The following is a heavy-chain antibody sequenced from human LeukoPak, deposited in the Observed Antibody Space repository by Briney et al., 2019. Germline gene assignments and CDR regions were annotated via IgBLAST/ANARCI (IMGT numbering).Heavy chain of an antibody. CDR1: GNSIRNVGYS. D-gene: IGHD5-18*01. Sequence: SETLSLTCTVSGNSIRNVGYSWSWIRQPPGKGLEWIGYIRYSGRTQYNPSLKSRVTISIDKSKNQFSLKLISVTAADTAVYYCARAGYSYGLDFWGQGTQVTVSS. J-gene: IGHJ4*02. V-gene: IGHV4-30-2*01. CDR2: IRYSGRT. CDR3: ARAGYSYGLDF.